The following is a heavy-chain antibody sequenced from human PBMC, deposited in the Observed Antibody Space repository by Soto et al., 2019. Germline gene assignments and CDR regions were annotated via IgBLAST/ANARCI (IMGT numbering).Heavy chain of an antibody. J-gene: IGHJ6*03. D-gene: IGHD1-20*01. Sequence: PSETLSLTCTVSGGSISSYYWSWIRQPPGKGLEWIGYIYYSGSTNYNPSLKSRVTISVDTSKNQISLKQSSVTAADTAVYYCARGHNWSYYYYYMDVWGKGTTVTVSS. CDR3: ARGHNWSYYYYYMDV. CDR2: IYYSGST. CDR1: GGSISSYY. V-gene: IGHV4-59*01.